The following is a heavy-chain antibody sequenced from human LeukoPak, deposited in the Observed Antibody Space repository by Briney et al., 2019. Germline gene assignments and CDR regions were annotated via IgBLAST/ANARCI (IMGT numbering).Heavy chain of an antibody. V-gene: IGHV3-30*01. Sequence: PGGSLRLSCAASEFTFSNYAMHWVRQAPGKGLGWVAVISYDGRNKDYADSVKGRFTISRDNSQNTLYLQMNSLRTEDSAVYSCARNGLLRGYHTWFDSWGQGTLVTVSS. CDR3: ARNGLLRGYHTWFDS. CDR1: EFTFSNYA. D-gene: IGHD3-3*01. CDR2: ISYDGRNK. J-gene: IGHJ5*01.